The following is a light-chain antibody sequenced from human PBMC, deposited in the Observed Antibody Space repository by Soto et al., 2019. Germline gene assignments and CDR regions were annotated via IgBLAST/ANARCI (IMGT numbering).Light chain of an antibody. CDR2: GAA. CDR3: QQRNIWPPVT. CDR1: ESVSSF. V-gene: IGKV3-11*01. Sequence: EIVLTQSPATLSLSPGERATLSCRASESVSSFLVWYQQKLGQAPRLLVYYGAAARAAGIPDRFVGSGSGTDFTLTIRSLEPEDFAVYYCQQRNIWPPVTFGQGTRLEIK. J-gene: IGKJ5*01.